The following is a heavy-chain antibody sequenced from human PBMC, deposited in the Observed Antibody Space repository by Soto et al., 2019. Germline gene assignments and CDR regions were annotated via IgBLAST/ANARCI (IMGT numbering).Heavy chain of an antibody. CDR2: IYWDDDK. Sequence: QITLNESGPTVVRPTETLTLTCRFSGFSLTTSGVGVGWIRQSPGKAPEWLALIYWDDDKRYSASLKSRLTIPNDTSKNQVVLTLSDLDPTDTATYYCAHRVLRTVFGLVTTTAIYFDFWGQGTPVAVSS. CDR1: GFSLTTSGVG. V-gene: IGHV2-5*02. CDR3: AHRVLRTVFGLVTTTAIYFDF. D-gene: IGHD3-3*01. J-gene: IGHJ4*02.